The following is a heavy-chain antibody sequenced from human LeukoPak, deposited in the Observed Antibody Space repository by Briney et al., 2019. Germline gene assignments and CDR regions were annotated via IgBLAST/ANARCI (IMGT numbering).Heavy chain of an antibody. D-gene: IGHD1-26*01. V-gene: IGHV1-24*01. CDR2: FDPEDGET. CDR1: GYTLTELS. Sequence: ASVKVSFKVSGYTLTELSMHWVRQAPGKGLEWMGGFDPEDGETIYAQKFQGRVTMTEDTSTDTAYMELSSLRSEDTAVYYCATADSGWELLGLWYWGQGTLVTVSS. CDR3: ATADSGWELLGLWY. J-gene: IGHJ4*02.